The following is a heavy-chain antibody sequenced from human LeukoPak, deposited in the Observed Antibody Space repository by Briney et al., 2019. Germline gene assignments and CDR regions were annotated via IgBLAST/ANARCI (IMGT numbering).Heavy chain of an antibody. V-gene: IGHV3-33*08. CDR2: IWYDGSNK. J-gene: IGHJ4*02. Sequence: GGSLRLSCAAFGFTFSSYAMHWVRQAPGKGLEWVAVIWYDGSNKYYADSVKGRFTISRDNSKNTLYLQMNSLRAEDTAVYYCARDEPALGFDYWGQGTLVTVSS. CDR1: GFTFSSYA. CDR3: ARDEPALGFDY. D-gene: IGHD7-27*01.